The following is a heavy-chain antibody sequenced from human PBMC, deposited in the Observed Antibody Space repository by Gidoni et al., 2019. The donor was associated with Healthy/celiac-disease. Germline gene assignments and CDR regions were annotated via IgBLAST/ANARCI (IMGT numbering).Heavy chain of an antibody. CDR2: IYYSGST. D-gene: IGHD6-19*01. V-gene: IGHV4-39*01. CDR1: GGVISSSSYY. CDR3: AGYSSGDY. J-gene: IGHJ4*02. Sequence: QLQLQESGPGLVKPSETLSLTCTVSGGVISSSSYYWGWSRQPPGKGLEWIGSIYYSGSTYYNPSLKSRVTISVDTSKNQFSLKLSSVTAADTAVYYCAGYSSGDYWGQGTLVTVSS.